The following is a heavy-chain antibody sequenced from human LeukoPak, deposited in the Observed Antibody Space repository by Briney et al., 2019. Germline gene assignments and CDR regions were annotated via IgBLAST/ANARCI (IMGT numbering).Heavy chain of an antibody. CDR2: ISSSSSYI. J-gene: IGHJ4*02. Sequence: GGSLRLSCAASGFTFSSYSMNWVRQAPGKGLEWVSSISSSSSYIYYADSVKGRFTISRDNAKNTLYLQMNSLRAEDTAVYYCARDSSGLTDYWGQGTLVTVSS. CDR3: ARDSSGLTDY. V-gene: IGHV3-21*01. CDR1: GFTFSSYS. D-gene: IGHD6-19*01.